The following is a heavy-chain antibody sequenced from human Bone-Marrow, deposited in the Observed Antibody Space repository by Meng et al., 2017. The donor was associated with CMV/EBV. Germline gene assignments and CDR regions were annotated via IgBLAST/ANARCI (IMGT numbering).Heavy chain of an antibody. J-gene: IGHJ6*02. Sequence: GGSLRLSCAASGFTFSSYSMNWVRQAPGKGLEWVSSISSSSSYIYYADSVKGRFTISRDNAKNSLYLQMNSLRAEDTAVYYCARTLAALGPYGMDVWGQGTTVTVSS. D-gene: IGHD6-13*01. CDR2: ISSSSSYI. CDR3: ARTLAALGPYGMDV. V-gene: IGHV3-21*01. CDR1: GFTFSSYS.